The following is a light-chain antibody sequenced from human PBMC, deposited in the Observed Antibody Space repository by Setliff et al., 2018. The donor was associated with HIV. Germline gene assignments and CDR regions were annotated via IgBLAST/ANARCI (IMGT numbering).Light chain of an antibody. CDR3: SSYTNSNSYV. Sequence: QSVLTQPASVSGSPGQSITMSCTGTSSDVGGYNSVSWYQHHPGKAPKLMLYEVTNRPSGVSSRFSGSKSGNTAALTIFALQAEDEADYYCSSYTNSNSYVFGTGTKVTVL. V-gene: IGLV2-14*01. CDR2: EVT. CDR1: SSDVGGYNS. J-gene: IGLJ1*01.